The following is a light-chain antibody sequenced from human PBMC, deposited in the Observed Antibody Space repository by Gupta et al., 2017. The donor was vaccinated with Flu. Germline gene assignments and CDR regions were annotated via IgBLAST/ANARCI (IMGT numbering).Light chain of an antibody. CDR2: DAS. J-gene: IGKJ2*01. CDR1: QSVSSY. Sequence: ATLSCRASQSVSSYLAWYQQKPGQAPRLLIYDASNRATGIPARFSGSGSGTDCTLTISSLEPEDFAVYYCQQRSNWPPRMYTFGQGTKLEIK. CDR3: QQRSNWPPRMYT. V-gene: IGKV3-11*01.